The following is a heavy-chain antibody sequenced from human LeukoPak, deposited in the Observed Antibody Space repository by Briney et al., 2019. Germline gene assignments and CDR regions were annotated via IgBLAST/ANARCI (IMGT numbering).Heavy chain of an antibody. D-gene: IGHD1-1*01. CDR3: ARGYTLGGMDV. V-gene: IGHV4-59*01. J-gene: IGHJ6*02. CDR1: GGSISSYY. Sequence: SETLSLTCTVSGGSISSYYWSWIRQPPGKGLEWIGYIYYSGSTNYNPSLKSRVTISVDTSKNQFSLKLSSVTAADTAVYYCARGYTLGGMDVWGQGTTVTVSS. CDR2: IYYSGST.